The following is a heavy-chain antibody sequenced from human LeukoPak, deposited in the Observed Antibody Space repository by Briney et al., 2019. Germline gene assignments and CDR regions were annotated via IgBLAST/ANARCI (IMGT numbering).Heavy chain of an antibody. CDR1: RYMYTRYA. CDR3: ARDKRKGYCSSTSCSYYYYGMDV. Sequence: ASVKVSCKASRYMYTRYAIHWVRQAAGQRLEWMGWINAGNGKTKYSQKLKGRVTITRDTSASTAYMELSSLRSEDTAVYYCARDKRKGYCSSTSCSYYYYGMDVWGKGTTVTVSS. D-gene: IGHD2-2*01. V-gene: IGHV1-3*01. CDR2: INAGNGKT. J-gene: IGHJ6*04.